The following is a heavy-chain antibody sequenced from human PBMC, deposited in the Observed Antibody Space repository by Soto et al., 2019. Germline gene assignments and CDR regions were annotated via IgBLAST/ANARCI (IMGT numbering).Heavy chain of an antibody. CDR2: IYYSGST. D-gene: IGHD3-10*02. CDR1: GGSISSGDYY. J-gene: IGHJ6*02. V-gene: IGHV4-30-4*01. Sequence: SETLYLACTVSGGSISSGDYYGSWIRQPPGKGLEWIGYIYYSGSTYYNPSLKSRVTISVDTSKNQFSLKLSSVTAADTAVYYCARELVPYYYYGMDVWGQGTTVTVSS. CDR3: ARELVPYYYYGMDV.